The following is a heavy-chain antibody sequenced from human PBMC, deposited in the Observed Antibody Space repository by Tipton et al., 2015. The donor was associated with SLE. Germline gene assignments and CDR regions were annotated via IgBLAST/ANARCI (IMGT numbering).Heavy chain of an antibody. Sequence: SLRLSCEASGFTFDGYAMHWVRQTPGKGLEWVSGISWNSAYTGYADSVRGRFTIFRDNAKHSLFLQMNSLRPDDTALYYCAKAIVFWSGYYLFDSWGQGTLVTVSS. D-gene: IGHD3-3*01. J-gene: IGHJ4*02. CDR1: GFTFDGYA. CDR2: ISWNSAYT. V-gene: IGHV3-9*01. CDR3: AKAIVFWSGYYLFDS.